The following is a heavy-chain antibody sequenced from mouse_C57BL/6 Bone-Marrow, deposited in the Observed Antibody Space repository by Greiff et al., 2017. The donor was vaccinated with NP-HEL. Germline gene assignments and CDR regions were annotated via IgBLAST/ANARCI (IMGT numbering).Heavy chain of an antibody. Sequence: EVKLMESGGGLVQPGESLKLSCESNEYEFPSHDMSWVRKTPEKRLELVAAINSDGGSTYYPDTMERRFIISRDNTKKTLYLQMSSLRSEDTALYYCARQRQLRLVGGFAYWGQGTLVTVSA. J-gene: IGHJ3*01. V-gene: IGHV5-2*01. CDR3: ARQRQLRLVGGFAY. CDR2: INSDGGST. CDR1: EYEFPSHD. D-gene: IGHD3-2*02.